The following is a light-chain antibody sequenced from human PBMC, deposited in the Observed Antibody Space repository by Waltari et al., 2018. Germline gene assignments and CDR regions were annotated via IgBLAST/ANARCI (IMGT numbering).Light chain of an antibody. CDR3: SSRNGRANQVV. Sequence: SSELPQDPAVSVALGQTFRFTCQGYILRPSYPRWYQLKPGQAPVLVIYGKDKRPSGIPDRISGYSSGTTSSLTITGAQAEDEADYYCSSRNGRANQVVFAGGTKVTVL. CDR2: GKD. CDR1: ILRPSY. J-gene: IGLJ3*02. V-gene: IGLV3-19*01.